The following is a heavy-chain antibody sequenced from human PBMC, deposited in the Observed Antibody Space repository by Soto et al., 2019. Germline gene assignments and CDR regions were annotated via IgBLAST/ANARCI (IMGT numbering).Heavy chain of an antibody. CDR2: IIPILGIA. Sequence: QVQLVQSGAEVKKPGSSVKVSCKASGGTFSSYTISWVRQAPGQGLEWMGRIIPILGIANYAQKFQGRVTITADKSTSTAYMELSSLRSEDTAVYYCARGIRGVNQWRFDPWGQGTLVTVSS. J-gene: IGHJ5*02. D-gene: IGHD3-10*01. V-gene: IGHV1-69*02. CDR1: GGTFSSYT. CDR3: ARGIRGVNQWRFDP.